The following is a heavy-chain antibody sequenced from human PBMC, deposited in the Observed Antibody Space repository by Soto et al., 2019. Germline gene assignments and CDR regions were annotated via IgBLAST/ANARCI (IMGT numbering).Heavy chain of an antibody. J-gene: IGHJ6*02. CDR2: IWYDGSNK. V-gene: IGHV3-33*01. CDR1: GFTFSSYG. Sequence: VQLVESGGGVVQPGRSLRLSCAASGFTFSSYGMHWVRQAPGKGLEWVAVIWYDGSNKYYADSVKGRFTISRDNSKNTLYLQMNSLRAEDTAVYYCAREYYCSSTSCYLFYYYYGMDVWGQGTTVTVSS. D-gene: IGHD2-2*01. CDR3: AREYYCSSTSCYLFYYYYGMDV.